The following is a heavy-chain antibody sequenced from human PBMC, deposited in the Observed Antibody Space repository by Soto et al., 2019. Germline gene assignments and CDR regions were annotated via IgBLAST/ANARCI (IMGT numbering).Heavy chain of an antibody. J-gene: IGHJ4*02. V-gene: IGHV3-23*01. Sequence: EVQLLESGGGLVQPGGSLRLSCAASGLTFGSYAMSWVRQAPGKGLEWVSAISGSGGTTYYADSVRGRFTISRDNSENTLYLQMNSLRAEDTAVYYCARVGGWSDYFDYWGQGTLVTVSS. CDR1: GLTFGSYA. D-gene: IGHD6-19*01. CDR2: ISGSGGTT. CDR3: ARVGGWSDYFDY.